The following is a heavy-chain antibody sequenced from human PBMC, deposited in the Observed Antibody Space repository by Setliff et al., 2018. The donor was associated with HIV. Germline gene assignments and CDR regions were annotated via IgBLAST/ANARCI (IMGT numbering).Heavy chain of an antibody. CDR2: ISYSGST. V-gene: IGHV4-59*01. Sequence: SETLSLTCTVSGVSISTYYWSWIRQPPGKGLEWIGYISYSGSTNYNPSLKSRVTLSVKTSKNQFSLKLNSVTAADTAVYYCSRDSNAPYFQYWGQGTLVTVSS. J-gene: IGHJ1*01. CDR3: SRDSNAPYFQY. CDR1: GVSISTYY. D-gene: IGHD1-1*01.